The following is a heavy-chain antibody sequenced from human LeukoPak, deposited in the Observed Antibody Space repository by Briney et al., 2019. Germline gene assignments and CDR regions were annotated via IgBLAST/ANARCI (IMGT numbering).Heavy chain of an antibody. J-gene: IGHJ4*02. CDR3: ARDGAVLTGYYDY. Sequence: GGSLRLSCAASGFTFSTYNMNWVRQAPGKGLEWVSTIYSGGSTYYADSVTGRFTISRDNSKNTLYLQMNSLRADDTAVYYCARDGAVLTGYYDYWGQGTLVTVSS. V-gene: IGHV3-66*01. CDR2: IYSGGST. D-gene: IGHD3-9*01. CDR1: GFTFSTYN.